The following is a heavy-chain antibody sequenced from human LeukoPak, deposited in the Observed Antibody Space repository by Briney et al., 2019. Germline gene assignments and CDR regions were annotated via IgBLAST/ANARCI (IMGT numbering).Heavy chain of an antibody. Sequence: GGSLRLSCAASGITFSNAWMTWVRQAPGKGLEWVGRIKRKSDGGTTDYAAPVNDRFTISRDDSENTLYLQMNSLKTEDTAVYYCTTGDCRSTSCYTDYYYYYMDVWGKGTTVTVSS. CDR1: GITFSNAW. CDR2: IKRKSDGGTT. V-gene: IGHV3-15*01. CDR3: TTGDCRSTSCYTDYYYYYMDV. J-gene: IGHJ6*03. D-gene: IGHD2-2*02.